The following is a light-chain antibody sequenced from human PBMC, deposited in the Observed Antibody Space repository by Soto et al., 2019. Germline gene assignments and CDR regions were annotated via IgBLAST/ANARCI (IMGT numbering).Light chain of an antibody. CDR1: KREIGVYDF. CDR2: EVA. Sequence: SALTQPPSASWSPGQSVTISCTGTKREIGVYDFVSWYQHHPGKAPRLIIYEVAQRPSGVPDRFSGSKSGNTASLTVSGLQAADEADYFCKSYAGSNTYVFGSGTKVTVL. V-gene: IGLV2-8*01. J-gene: IGLJ1*01. CDR3: KSYAGSNTYV.